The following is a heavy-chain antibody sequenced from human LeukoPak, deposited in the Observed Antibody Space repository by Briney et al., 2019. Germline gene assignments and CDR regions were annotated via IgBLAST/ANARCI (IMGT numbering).Heavy chain of an antibody. Sequence: SETLSLTCTVSGGSISSGSYYWSWIRQPAGKGLEWIGRIYTSGSTNYNPSLKSRVTISVDTSKNQFSLKLSSVTAADTAVYYCARDFSYFGVVSDYFDYWGQGTLVTVSS. D-gene: IGHD3-3*01. CDR3: ARDFSYFGVVSDYFDY. J-gene: IGHJ4*02. CDR2: IYTSGST. CDR1: GGSISSGSYY. V-gene: IGHV4-61*02.